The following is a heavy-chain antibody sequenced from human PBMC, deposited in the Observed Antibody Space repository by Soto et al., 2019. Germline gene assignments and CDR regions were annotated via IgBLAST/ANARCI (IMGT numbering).Heavy chain of an antibody. D-gene: IGHD3-9*01. Sequence: PSETLSLTCTVSGGSISSYYWSWIRQPPGKGLEWIGYIYYSGSTNYNPSLKSRVTISVDTSKNQFSLKLSSVTAADTAVYYCARTDYDILTGYYRGFDYWGQGTLVTVSS. CDR3: ARTDYDILTGYYRGFDY. CDR2: IYYSGST. J-gene: IGHJ4*02. CDR1: GGSISSYY. V-gene: IGHV4-59*01.